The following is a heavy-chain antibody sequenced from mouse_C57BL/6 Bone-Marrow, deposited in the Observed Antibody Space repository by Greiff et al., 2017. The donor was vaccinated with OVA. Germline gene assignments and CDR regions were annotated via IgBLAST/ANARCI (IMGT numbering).Heavy chain of an antibody. CDR3: ARFENYYGSSYFDY. J-gene: IGHJ2*01. CDR1: GYAFSSSW. D-gene: IGHD1-1*01. CDR2: IYPGDGDT. Sequence: QVQLQQSGPELVKPGASVKISCKASGYAFSSSWMNWVKQRPGKGLERIGRIYPGDGDTNYNGKFKGKATLTADKSSSTAYMQLSSLTSEDSAVYFCARFENYYGSSYFDYWGQGTTLTVSS. V-gene: IGHV1-82*01.